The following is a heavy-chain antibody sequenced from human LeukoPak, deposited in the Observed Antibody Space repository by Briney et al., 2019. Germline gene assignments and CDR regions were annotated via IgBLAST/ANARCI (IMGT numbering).Heavy chain of an antibody. CDR1: GGSISSSSYY. V-gene: IGHV4-39*07. CDR3: ARDLESHLLTVTTLGGVTRQNWYFDL. D-gene: IGHD4-17*01. J-gene: IGHJ2*01. Sequence: SETLSLTCTVSGGSISSSSYYWGWIRQPPGKGLEWIGTIYYSGSTYYNPSLKSRLTISVDTSKNQFSLKLSSVTAADTAVYYCARDLESHLLTVTTLGGVTRQNWYFDLWGRGTLVTVSS. CDR2: IYYSGST.